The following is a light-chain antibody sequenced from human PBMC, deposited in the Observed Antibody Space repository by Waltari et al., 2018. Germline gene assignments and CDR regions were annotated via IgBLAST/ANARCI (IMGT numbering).Light chain of an antibody. CDR1: QDISGY. V-gene: IGKV1-9*01. J-gene: IGKJ2*01. CDR3: QQLNTYPRT. CDR2: AAS. Sequence: IQLTQSPSSLSASVGDRVTITCRASQDISGYLACYQQKPGQAPKVLIYAASTLQSGVPSRFSGSGSGTDFTLTISSLQPEDFATYYCQQLNTYPRTFGQGTKLEI.